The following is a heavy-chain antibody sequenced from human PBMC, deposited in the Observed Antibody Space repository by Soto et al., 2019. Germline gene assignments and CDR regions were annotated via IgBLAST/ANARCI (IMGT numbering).Heavy chain of an antibody. Sequence: GGSLRLSCAASGFTFSSYGMHWVRQAPGKGLEWVAVISYDGSNKYYADSVKGRFTISRDNSKNTLYLQMNSLRAEDTAVYYCAKATGTYDFWSGYSHYWGQGTLVTVS. J-gene: IGHJ4*02. CDR3: AKATGTYDFWSGYSHY. V-gene: IGHV3-30*18. D-gene: IGHD3-3*01. CDR1: GFTFSSYG. CDR2: ISYDGSNK.